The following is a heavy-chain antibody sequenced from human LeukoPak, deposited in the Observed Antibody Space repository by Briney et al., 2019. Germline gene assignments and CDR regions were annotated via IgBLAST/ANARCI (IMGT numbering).Heavy chain of an antibody. Sequence: SETLSLTCTVSGGSIGSYYWSWIRQPPGKGLEWVGYIYYSGSPNYNPSLESRVTISMDTSENQFSLKLTSVTAADTAVFYCARLLYNWNGIDYWGQGTLVTVSS. CDR3: ARLLYNWNGIDY. V-gene: IGHV4-59*08. J-gene: IGHJ4*02. CDR2: IYYSGSP. D-gene: IGHD1-1*01. CDR1: GGSIGSYY.